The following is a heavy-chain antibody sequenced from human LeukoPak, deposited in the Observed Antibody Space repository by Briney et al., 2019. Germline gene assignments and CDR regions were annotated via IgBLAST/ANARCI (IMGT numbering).Heavy chain of an antibody. D-gene: IGHD6-6*01. CDR3: ARDSAYSSSYDY. V-gene: IGHV4-4*07. CDR1: GGSISSYY. CDR2: IYTSGST. Sequence: SETLSLTCTVSGGSISSYYWSWIRQPAGKGLEWIGRIYTSGSTNYDPSLKSRVTMSVDTSKNQFSLKLSSVTAADTAVYYCARDSAYSSSYDYWGQGTLVTVSS. J-gene: IGHJ4*02.